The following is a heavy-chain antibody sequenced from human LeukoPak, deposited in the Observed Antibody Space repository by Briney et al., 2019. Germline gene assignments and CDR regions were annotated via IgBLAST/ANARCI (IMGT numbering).Heavy chain of an antibody. Sequence: TSETLSLTCTVSGYSISSGYYWGWIRQPPGKGLEWIGSIYHSGSTYHNPSLKSRVTISVDTSKNQFSLKLSSVTAADTAVYYCAGSSYYYYMDVWGKGTTVTVSS. V-gene: IGHV4-38-2*02. CDR3: AGSSYYYYMDV. CDR1: GYSISSGYY. J-gene: IGHJ6*03. CDR2: IYHSGST.